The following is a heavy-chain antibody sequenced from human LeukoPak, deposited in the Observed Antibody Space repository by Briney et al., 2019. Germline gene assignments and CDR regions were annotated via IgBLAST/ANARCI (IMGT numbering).Heavy chain of an antibody. V-gene: IGHV4-34*01. CDR2: INHSGST. Sequence: SETLSLTCAVYGGSFSSYYWSWIRQPPGKGLEWIGEINHSGSTNYNPSLKSRVTISVDTSKNQFSLQLSSVTAADTAVYYCARGRLSWLVGETSTSLINFDYWGQGTLVTVSS. J-gene: IGHJ4*02. CDR3: ARGRLSWLVGETSTSLINFDY. CDR1: GGSFSSYY. D-gene: IGHD6-19*01.